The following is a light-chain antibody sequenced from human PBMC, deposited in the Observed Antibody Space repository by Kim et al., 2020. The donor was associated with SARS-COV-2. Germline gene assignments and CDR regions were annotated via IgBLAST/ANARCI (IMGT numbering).Light chain of an antibody. J-gene: IGKJ2*03. Sequence: EILLTQSPGTLSLSPGERATLSCRANQRISSNYLAWYQHKPGQSPRLLIHDASNRATGIPDRFSGSRSGTDFTLTISRLEPEDFAVYYCNQYIRSPYSFGQGTKLEI. CDR1: QRISSNY. CDR2: DAS. CDR3: NQYIRSPYS. V-gene: IGKV3-20*01.